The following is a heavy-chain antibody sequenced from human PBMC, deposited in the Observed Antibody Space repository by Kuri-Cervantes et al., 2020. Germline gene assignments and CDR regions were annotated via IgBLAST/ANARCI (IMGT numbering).Heavy chain of an antibody. V-gene: IGHV3-66*01. CDR3: ARVRDGYNPPVIDY. D-gene: IGHD5-24*01. J-gene: IGHJ4*02. CDR2: IYSGGGT. Sequence: GGSLRLSCAASGFTVSSNYMSWVRQAPGKGLEWVSVIYSGGGTCYADSVKGRFTISRDNSKNTLYLQMNSLRAEDTAVYYCARVRDGYNPPVIDYWGQGTLVTVSS. CDR1: GFTVSSNY.